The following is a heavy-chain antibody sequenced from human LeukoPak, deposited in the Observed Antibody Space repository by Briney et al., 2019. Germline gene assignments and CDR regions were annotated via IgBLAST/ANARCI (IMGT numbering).Heavy chain of an antibody. CDR2: IYTSGST. J-gene: IGHJ4*02. D-gene: IGHD1-7*01. CDR1: GDSISSNY. V-gene: IGHV4-4*07. CDR3: ARDQALNWNYDVFDY. Sequence: SETLSLTCTVSGDSISSNYWSWIRQPAGKGLEWIGRIYTSGSTDYNPSLKSRVTMSVDTSKNHVSLKLSSVTAADTALYYCARDQALNWNYDVFDYWGQGALVTVSS.